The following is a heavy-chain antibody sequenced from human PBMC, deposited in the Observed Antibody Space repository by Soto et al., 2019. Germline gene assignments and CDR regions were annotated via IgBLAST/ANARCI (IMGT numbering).Heavy chain of an antibody. CDR3: AHSITGTKYDAFDI. CDR1: GFSLSTSGVG. D-gene: IGHD1-7*01. CDR2: IYWDDDK. Sequence: QITLKESGPTLVKPTQTLTLTCTFSGFSLSTSGVGVGWIRQPPGKALEWLALIYWDDDKRYSPSLNSRLTITKDTSKSQVVLTRTNMDPVDTATYYCAHSITGTKYDAFDIWGQGTMVTVSS. V-gene: IGHV2-5*02. J-gene: IGHJ3*02.